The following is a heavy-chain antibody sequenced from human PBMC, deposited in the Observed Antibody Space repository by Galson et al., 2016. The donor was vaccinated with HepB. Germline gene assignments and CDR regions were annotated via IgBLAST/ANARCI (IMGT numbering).Heavy chain of an antibody. D-gene: IGHD1-26*01. CDR3: AKAPGSGSDLWYFDV. CDR2: IGGSGAFT. CDR1: GFIFSNYA. J-gene: IGHJ4*02. Sequence: SLRLSCAASGFIFSNYAMSWVRQAPGKGLEWVSAIGGSGAFTRYTDSVKGRFTISRDNSKNTLYLQMNSLTTEDTAVYYCAKAPGSGSDLWYFDVWGQGTLVTVSS. V-gene: IGHV3-23*01.